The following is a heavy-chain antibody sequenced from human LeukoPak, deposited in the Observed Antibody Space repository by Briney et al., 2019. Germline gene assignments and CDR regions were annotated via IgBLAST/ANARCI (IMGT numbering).Heavy chain of an antibody. V-gene: IGHV4-4*07. D-gene: IGHD5/OR15-5a*01. CDR3: ARGSHMSVHDY. Sequence: PSETLSLTCTVSGGSISSYYWTWIRQPAGKGLEWIGRIYTSGSTNYNPSLKSRVTMSVDTSKSQFSLKLSSVTAADTAVYYCARGSHMSVHDYWGQGTLVTVSS. CDR1: GGSISSYY. CDR2: IYTSGST. J-gene: IGHJ4*02.